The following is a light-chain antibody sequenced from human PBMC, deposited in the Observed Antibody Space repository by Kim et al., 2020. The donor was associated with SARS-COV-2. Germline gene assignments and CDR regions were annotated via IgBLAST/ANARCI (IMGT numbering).Light chain of an antibody. CDR1: QDIANS. CDR2: AAS. CDR3: QKYNSAPWT. Sequence: ASVGDRVIITCRASQDIANSLAWYQQKPGKVPPVLIYAASTLQSGVPSRFSGSGSGTEFTLTIGSLQTEDVATYYCQKYNSAPWTFGPGTKVDIK. V-gene: IGKV1-27*01. J-gene: IGKJ1*01.